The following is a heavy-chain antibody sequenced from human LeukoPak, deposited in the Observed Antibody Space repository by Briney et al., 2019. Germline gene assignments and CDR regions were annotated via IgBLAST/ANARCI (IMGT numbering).Heavy chain of an antibody. CDR1: GYSFTSFG. CDR3: AIGYYSGWSREDAFDL. V-gene: IGHV1-18*01. Sequence: VASVKVSCKASGYSFTSFGIRWVRQAPGQGLEWMGWISPYNGNTDYAQNRHGRVTMTTDTSTTTAYMELRSLKSDDTAVYYSAIGYYSGWSREDAFDLWGQGTMVTVS. CDR2: ISPYNGNT. D-gene: IGHD6-19*01. J-gene: IGHJ3*01.